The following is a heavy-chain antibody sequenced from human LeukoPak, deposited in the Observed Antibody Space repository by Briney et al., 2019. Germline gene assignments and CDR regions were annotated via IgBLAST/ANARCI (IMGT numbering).Heavy chain of an antibody. CDR3: AREGIAARPEWYFDL. CDR2: INHSGST. J-gene: IGHJ2*01. CDR1: GGSFSGYY. D-gene: IGHD6-6*01. Sequence: SETLSLTCAVYGGSFSGYYWSWIRQPPGRGLEWIGEINHSGSTNYNPSLKSRVTISVDTSKNQFSLKLSSVTAADTAVCYCAREGIAARPEWYFDLWGRGTLVTVSS. V-gene: IGHV4-34*01.